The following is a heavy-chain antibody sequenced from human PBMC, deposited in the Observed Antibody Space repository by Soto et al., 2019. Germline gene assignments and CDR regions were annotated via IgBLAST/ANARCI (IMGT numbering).Heavy chain of an antibody. J-gene: IGHJ6*02. CDR3: ARERQLVYYYYYYGMDV. V-gene: IGHV3-21*01. Sequence: GGSLRLSCAASGFTFSSYSMNWVRQAPGKGLEWVSSISSSSSYIYYADSVKGRFTISRDNSKNTLYLQMNSLRAEDTAVYYCARERQLVYYYYYYGMDVWGQGTTVTVS. CDR2: ISSSSSYI. D-gene: IGHD6-13*01. CDR1: GFTFSSYS.